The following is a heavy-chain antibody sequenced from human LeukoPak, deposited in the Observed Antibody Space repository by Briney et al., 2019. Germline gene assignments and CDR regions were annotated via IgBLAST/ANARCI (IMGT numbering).Heavy chain of an antibody. CDR3: ARVFGATYYYGSGSYYNPLDY. CDR2: IIPIFGTA. J-gene: IGHJ4*02. V-gene: IGHV1-69*13. D-gene: IGHD3-10*01. CDR1: GGTFSSYA. Sequence: SVKVSCKASGGTFSSYAISWVRQAPGQGLEWMGGIIPIFGTANYAQKFQGRVTITADESTSTAYMELSSLRSEDTAVYYCARVFGATYYYGSGSYYNPLDYWGQGTLVTVSS.